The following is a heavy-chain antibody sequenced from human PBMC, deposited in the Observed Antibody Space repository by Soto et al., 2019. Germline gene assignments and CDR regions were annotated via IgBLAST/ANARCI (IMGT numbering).Heavy chain of an antibody. CDR2: IYTSGST. V-gene: IGHV4-4*07. CDR3: ARDLYCSSTSCQVPHGGWFDP. Sequence: SETLSLTCTVSGGSISSYYWSWIRQPAGKGLEWIGRIYTSGSTNYNPSLKSRVTMSVDTSKNQFSLKLSSVTAADTAVYYCARDLYCSSTSCQVPHGGWFDPWGQGTLVTVSS. D-gene: IGHD2-2*01. J-gene: IGHJ5*02. CDR1: GGSISSYY.